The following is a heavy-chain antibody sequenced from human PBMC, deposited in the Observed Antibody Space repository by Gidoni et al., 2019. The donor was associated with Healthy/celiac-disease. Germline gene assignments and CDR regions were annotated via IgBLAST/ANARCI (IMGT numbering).Heavy chain of an antibody. CDR3: TREGSGWYVY. D-gene: IGHD6-19*01. CDR1: GFTFGDYA. V-gene: IGHV3-49*03. CDR2: IRSKAYGGTT. J-gene: IGHJ4*02. Sequence: EVQLVESGGGLVQPGRSLRLSCTASGFTFGDYAMSWFRQAPGKGLEWVGFIRSKAYGGTTEYAASGKGRFTISRDDSKSIAYLQMNSLKTEDTAVYYCTREGSGWYVYWGQGTLVTVSS.